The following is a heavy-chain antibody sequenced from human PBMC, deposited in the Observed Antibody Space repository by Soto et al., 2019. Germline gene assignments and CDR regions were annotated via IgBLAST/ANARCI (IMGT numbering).Heavy chain of an antibody. CDR1: GGSISSGDYY. J-gene: IGHJ5*02. D-gene: IGHD3-3*01. CDR2: IYYSGST. CDR3: ARTYYDFWSAPKRFDP. V-gene: IGHV4-30-4*01. Sequence: SETLSLTCTVSGGSISSGDYYWSWIRQPPGKGLEWIGYIYYSGSTYYNPSLKSRVTMSVDTSKNQFSLQLSSVTAADTAVYYCARTYYDFWSAPKRFDPWGQGTLVTVSS.